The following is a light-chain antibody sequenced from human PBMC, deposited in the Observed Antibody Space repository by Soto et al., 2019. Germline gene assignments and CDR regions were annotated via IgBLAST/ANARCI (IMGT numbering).Light chain of an antibody. CDR3: QQYNNWPPLS. J-gene: IGKJ4*01. CDR1: QSIASN. V-gene: IGKV3-15*01. Sequence: EIVMTQSPATLSVSPGERATLFCRASQSIASNLAWYQQKAGQAPRLLIYGTSTRATGIPARFSGSGSGTEFTLTISSLQSEDSAVYYGQQYNNWPPLSFGGGTKVEIK. CDR2: GTS.